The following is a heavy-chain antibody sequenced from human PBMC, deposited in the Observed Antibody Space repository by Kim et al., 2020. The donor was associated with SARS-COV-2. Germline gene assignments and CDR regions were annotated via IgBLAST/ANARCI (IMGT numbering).Heavy chain of an antibody. V-gene: IGHV3-48*04. CDR3: ARVSEYYFDY. J-gene: IGHJ4*02. Sequence: TNDYADSVKGRFTISRDNAKNSLYLQMNSLRAEDTAVYYCARVSEYYFDYWGQGTLVTVSS. CDR2: TN.